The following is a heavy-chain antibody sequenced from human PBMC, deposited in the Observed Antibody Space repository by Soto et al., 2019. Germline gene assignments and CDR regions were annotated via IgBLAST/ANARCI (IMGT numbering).Heavy chain of an antibody. CDR3: ARDYYDSSGYSNNWFDP. Sequence: ASVKVSCKASGYTFTGYYMHWVRQAPGQWLEWMGWINPNSGSTNYAQKFQGRVTMTRDTSISTAYMELSRLRSDDTAVYYCARDYYDSSGYSNNWFDPWGQGTLVTVSS. V-gene: IGHV1-2*02. CDR1: GYTFTGYY. J-gene: IGHJ5*02. CDR2: INPNSGST. D-gene: IGHD3-22*01.